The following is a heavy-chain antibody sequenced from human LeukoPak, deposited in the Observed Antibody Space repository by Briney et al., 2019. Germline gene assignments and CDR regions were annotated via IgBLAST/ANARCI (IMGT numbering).Heavy chain of an antibody. CDR1: GGSISSSSYY. J-gene: IGHJ4*02. D-gene: IGHD5-24*01. CDR3: ARMDGYNDFDY. CDR2: IYYSGST. V-gene: IGHV4-39*01. Sequence: KASETLSLTCTVPGGSISSSSYYWGWIRQPPGKGLEWIGSIYYSGSTYYNPSLKSRVTISVDTSKNQFSLKLSSVTAADTALYYCARMDGYNDFDYWGQGTLVTVSS.